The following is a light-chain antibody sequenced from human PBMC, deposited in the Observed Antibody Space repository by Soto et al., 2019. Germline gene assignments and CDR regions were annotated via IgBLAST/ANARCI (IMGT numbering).Light chain of an antibody. V-gene: IGKV1-39*01. Sequence: DIQMTQSPSSLSASIGDTVTITCRASQTVNSYLNWYQQKPGEAPKRLIYSASTLQNGVPSRFAGSGSGTLFTLTISSLQPADFAVYYCQQSYSTPIYTFGPGTWLDLK. J-gene: IGKJ2*01. CDR1: QTVNSY. CDR3: QQSYSTPIYT. CDR2: SAS.